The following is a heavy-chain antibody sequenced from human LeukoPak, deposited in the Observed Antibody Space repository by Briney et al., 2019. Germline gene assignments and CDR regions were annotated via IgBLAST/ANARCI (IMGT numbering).Heavy chain of an antibody. CDR1: GGSISSSSYY. CDR3: ARQLAEYSYYFDY. CDR2: IYYSGST. Sequence: SETLSLTCTVSGGSISSSSYYWGWIRQPPGKGLEWIGSIYYSGSTYYNPSLKSRVTISVGTSKNQFSLKLSSVTAADTAVYYCARQLAEYSYYFDYWGQGTLVTVSS. V-gene: IGHV4-39*01. D-gene: IGHD6-6*01. J-gene: IGHJ4*02.